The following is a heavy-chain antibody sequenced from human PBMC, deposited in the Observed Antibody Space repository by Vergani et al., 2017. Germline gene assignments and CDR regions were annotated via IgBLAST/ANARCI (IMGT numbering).Heavy chain of an antibody. J-gene: IGHJ3*02. V-gene: IGHV3-23*01. CDR3: AKVGRSEVAGTIGAFDN. Sequence: EVQLLESGGDLVQPGGSLRLSCAVSGFTFIMHAMSWVRQAPGKGLEWVSTLSASDRHTHYADSVKGRFTISRDISKHTLYLHMNSLRPEDTAVYYCAKVGRSEVAGTIGAFDNWGQGTMVTVSS. CDR1: GFTFIMHA. CDR2: LSASDRHT. D-gene: IGHD6-19*01.